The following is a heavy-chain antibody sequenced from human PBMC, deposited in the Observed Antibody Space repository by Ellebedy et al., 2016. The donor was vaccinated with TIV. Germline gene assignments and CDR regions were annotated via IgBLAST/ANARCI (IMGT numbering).Heavy chain of an antibody. Sequence: GESLKISXAASGFTFSSYSMNWVRQAPGKGLEWVSYISSSSSTIYYADSVKGRFTISRDNAKNSLYLQMNSLRAEDTAVYYCARDPHGSGSEYYYYYYGMDVWGQGTTVTVSS. J-gene: IGHJ6*02. D-gene: IGHD3-10*01. CDR3: ARDPHGSGSEYYYYYYGMDV. V-gene: IGHV3-48*04. CDR2: ISSSSSTI. CDR1: GFTFSSYS.